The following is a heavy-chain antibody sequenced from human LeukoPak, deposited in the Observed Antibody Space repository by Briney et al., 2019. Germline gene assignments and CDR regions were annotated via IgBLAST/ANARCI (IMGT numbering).Heavy chain of an antibody. CDR3: ARDFYGSGSPTPGY. Sequence: SETLSLTCTVSGGSISSSSYYWGWIRQPPGKGLEWIGSIYYSGSTYYNPSLKSRVTISVDTSKNQFSLKLSSVTAADTAVYYCARDFYGSGSPTPGYWGQGTLVTVSS. CDR1: GGSISSSSYY. D-gene: IGHD3-10*01. J-gene: IGHJ4*02. V-gene: IGHV4-39*07. CDR2: IYYSGST.